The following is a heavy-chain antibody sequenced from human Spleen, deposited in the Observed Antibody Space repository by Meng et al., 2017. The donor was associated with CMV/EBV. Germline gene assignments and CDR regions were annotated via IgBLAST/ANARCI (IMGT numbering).Heavy chain of an antibody. CDR1: YTFSIYG. CDR3: ARVIPRNIAPRWFLDY. J-gene: IGHJ4*02. CDR2: ISARNGNT. V-gene: IGHV1-18*01. D-gene: IGHD4-23*01. Sequence: YTFSIYGVTWVRQAPGPGLEWMGWISARNGNTKYAQKFQGRVTLTTDTSASTSYLEVGSLRSDDTAVYYCARVIPRNIAPRWFLDYWGQGTLVTVSS.